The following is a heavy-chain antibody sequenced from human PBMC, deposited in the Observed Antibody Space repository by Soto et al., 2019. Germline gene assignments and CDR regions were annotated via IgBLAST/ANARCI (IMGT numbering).Heavy chain of an antibody. CDR3: RGSSGYFYYYYGMDV. CDR1: GGSISSSSYY. Sequence: PSETLSLTCTVSGGSISSSSYYWGWIRQPPGKGLEWIGSIYYSGSTYYNPSLKSRVTISVDTSKNQFSLKLSSVTAADTVVYYCRGSSGYFYYYYGMDVWGQGTTVTVSS. V-gene: IGHV4-39*01. D-gene: IGHD3-22*01. CDR2: IYYSGST. J-gene: IGHJ6*02.